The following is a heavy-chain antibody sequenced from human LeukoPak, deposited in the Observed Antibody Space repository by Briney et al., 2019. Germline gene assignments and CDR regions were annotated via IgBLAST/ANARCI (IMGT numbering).Heavy chain of an antibody. CDR1: GGSISSSSYY. V-gene: IGHV4-39*07. Sequence: SETLSLTCTVFGGSISSSSYYWGWIRQPPGKGLEWIGSMYYSGTTYYNSSLKSRVTISVDTSNNQFSLKLSSVTAADTAVYYCARDSSSAATHWGQGTLVTVSS. J-gene: IGHJ4*02. CDR2: MYYSGTT. D-gene: IGHD6-6*01. CDR3: ARDSSSAATH.